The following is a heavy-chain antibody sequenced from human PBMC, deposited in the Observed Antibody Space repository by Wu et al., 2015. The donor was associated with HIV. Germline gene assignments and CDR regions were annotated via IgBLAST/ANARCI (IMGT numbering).Heavy chain of an antibody. J-gene: IGHJ4*02. CDR3: ARLQSLSGFYSNADY. CDR2: INPNRGGT. Sequence: QVQLLQSGAEVKKPGASVMVSGKASGYTFTDYYMYWVRQAPGQGLEWMGWINPNRGGTKYAQKFQGRVTMTRDTAVSTAYMELNSLRSDDTAVYYCARLQSLSGFYSNADYWGQGTLVTVSS. CDR1: GYTFTDYY. D-gene: IGHD3-22*01. V-gene: IGHV1-2*02.